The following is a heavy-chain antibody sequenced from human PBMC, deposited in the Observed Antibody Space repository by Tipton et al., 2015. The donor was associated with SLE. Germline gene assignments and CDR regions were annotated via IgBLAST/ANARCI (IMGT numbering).Heavy chain of an antibody. D-gene: IGHD2-2*01. CDR2: IYHSGST. V-gene: IGHV4-38-2*02. CDR3: ARGGGYCSSTSCPEAFDI. J-gene: IGHJ3*02. Sequence: TLSLTCTVSGYSISSGYYWGWIRQPPGKGLEWIGSIYHSGSTYYNPSLKSRVTISVDTSKNQFSLKLSSVTAADTAVYYCARGGGYCSSTSCPEAFDIWGQGTMVTVSS. CDR1: GYSISSGYY.